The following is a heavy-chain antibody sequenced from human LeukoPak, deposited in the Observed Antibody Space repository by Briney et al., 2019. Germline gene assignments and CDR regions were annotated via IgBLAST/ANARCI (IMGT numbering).Heavy chain of an antibody. Sequence: SVKVSCKTSGGTFNNSTISWVRQAPGQGLEWLGGIMPLFGTAGYAQKFQGRVTITKDESTRTVYLELTSLTSDDTAVYYCARDVHGDYGSGWFDPWGQGTLVSVSS. CDR3: ARDVHGDYGSGWFDP. D-gene: IGHD4-17*01. J-gene: IGHJ5*02. V-gene: IGHV1-69*05. CDR2: IMPLFGTA. CDR1: GGTFNNST.